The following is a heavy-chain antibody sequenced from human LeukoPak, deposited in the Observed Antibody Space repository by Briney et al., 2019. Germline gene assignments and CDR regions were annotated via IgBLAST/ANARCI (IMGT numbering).Heavy chain of an antibody. CDR2: IYSDGRT. CDR1: GFIVNNKY. J-gene: IGHJ3*02. CDR3: ARGLFLSGYLDAFDI. V-gene: IGHV3-53*01. Sequence: PGGSLRLSCAASGFIVNNKYMTWVRQAPGKGLEWVSLIYSDGRTYYADSVKGRCTISRDNSKNTLYLQMNSLRVEDTAVYYCARGLFLSGYLDAFDIWGQGTVVTVSS. D-gene: IGHD3-22*01.